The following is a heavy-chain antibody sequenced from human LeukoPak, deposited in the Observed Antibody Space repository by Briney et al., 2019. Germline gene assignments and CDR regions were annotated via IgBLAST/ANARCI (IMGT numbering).Heavy chain of an antibody. V-gene: IGHV1-24*01. J-gene: IGHJ5*02. Sequence: ASVTVSCKVSGYTLTELSMHWVRQAPGKGLEWMGGFYPEDGETIYAQKFQGRVTMTEDTSTDTAYMELSSLRSEDTAVYYCATTVGDYVSWFDPWGQGTLVTVSS. CDR3: ATTVGDYVSWFDP. D-gene: IGHD4-17*01. CDR2: FYPEDGET. CDR1: GYTLTELS.